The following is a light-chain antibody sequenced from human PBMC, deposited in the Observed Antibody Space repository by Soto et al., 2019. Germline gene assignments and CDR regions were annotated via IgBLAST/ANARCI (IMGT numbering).Light chain of an antibody. J-gene: IGKJ1*01. CDR1: QTISSC. CDR2: KAS. V-gene: IGKV1-5*03. CDR3: QHYNSYSEA. Sequence: DIPMTQSPSTLSGTVGDTVTISCGASQTISSCLAWYQQKPGKAPKLLIYKASTLKSGVPSRFSGSGSGTEFTLTISSLQPDDFATYYCQHYNSYSEAFGQGTKVDVK.